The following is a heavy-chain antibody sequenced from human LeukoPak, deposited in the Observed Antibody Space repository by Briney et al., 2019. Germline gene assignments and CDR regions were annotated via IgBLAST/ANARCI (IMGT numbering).Heavy chain of an antibody. V-gene: IGHV3-30*02. Sequence: PGGSLRLSCAASGFTFSSYGMHWVRQAPGKGLEWVAFIRYDGSIKYYADSVKGRFTISRDNAKNSLYLQMNSLRAEDTAVYYCATYSGPGAFDIWGQGTMVTVSS. J-gene: IGHJ3*02. CDR2: IRYDGSIK. D-gene: IGHD1-26*01. CDR3: ATYSGPGAFDI. CDR1: GFTFSSYG.